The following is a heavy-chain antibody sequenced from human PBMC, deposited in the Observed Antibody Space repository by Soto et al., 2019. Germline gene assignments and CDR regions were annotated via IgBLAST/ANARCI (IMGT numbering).Heavy chain of an antibody. V-gene: IGHV1-18*01. CDR3: AREGPAPYYYYGMDV. CDR1: GYSFTTYG. CDR2: ISAYNGNT. J-gene: IGHJ6*02. Sequence: QVQLVQSGGEVKKPGASVKVSCKTSGYSFTTYGISWVRQAPGQGLEWMGWISAYNGNTNYAQKLQDRVTMTTDTSTRTAYMELRSLRSDDTAVYYCAREGPAPYYYYGMDVGGQGSTVTVSS.